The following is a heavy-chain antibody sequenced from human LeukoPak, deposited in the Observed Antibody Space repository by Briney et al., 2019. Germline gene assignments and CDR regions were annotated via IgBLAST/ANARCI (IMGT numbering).Heavy chain of an antibody. D-gene: IGHD1-26*01. CDR3: AKGGDDYYYYFYYGMDV. CDR1: GFTFSDYW. CDR2: ISGSAGST. Sequence: GGSLRLSCAVSGFTFSDYWMTWVRQAPGKGLEWVSLISGSAGSTYYADSVKGRFTISRDNSKNTLYLQMNSLRAEDTAVYYCAKGGDDYYYYFYYGMDVWGQGTTVTVSS. V-gene: IGHV3-23*01. J-gene: IGHJ6*02.